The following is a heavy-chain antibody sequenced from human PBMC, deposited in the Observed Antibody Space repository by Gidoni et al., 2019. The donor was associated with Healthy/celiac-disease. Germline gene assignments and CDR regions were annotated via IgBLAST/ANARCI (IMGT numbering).Heavy chain of an antibody. CDR3: TTEGLTVIDRPSDY. Sequence: EVQLVESGGGLVKPAGSLRLSCAASGVTFSNAWMSWVRQAPGKGMEWVGRIKSKTDGGTTDYAAPVKGRFTISRDDSKNTLYLQMNSLKTEDTAVYYCTTEGLTVIDRPSDYWGQGTLVTVSS. CDR2: IKSKTDGGTT. J-gene: IGHJ4*02. D-gene: IGHD1-20*01. CDR1: GVTFSNAW. V-gene: IGHV3-15*01.